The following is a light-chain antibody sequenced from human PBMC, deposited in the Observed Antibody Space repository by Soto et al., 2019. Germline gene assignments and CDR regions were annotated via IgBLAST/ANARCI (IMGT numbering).Light chain of an antibody. J-gene: IGKJ1*01. CDR3: QQYNNWPPWT. V-gene: IGKV3-15*01. CDR2: LP. CDR1: QGLGA. Sequence: EVVITQSPPTFSVSPGESAPVSCGPMQGLGANCRVAEXNLSGGXXXXXXLPXXSPPVCXPISGASGSGSGSGTEFTLTISSLQSEDFAVYYCQQYNNWPPWTFGQGTKVDIK.